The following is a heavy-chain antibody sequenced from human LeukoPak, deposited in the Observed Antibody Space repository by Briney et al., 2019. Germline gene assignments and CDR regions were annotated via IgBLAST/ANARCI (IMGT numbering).Heavy chain of an antibody. CDR3: ARAQNRDAFDI. CDR1: GGSISSGDYY. CDR2: IYYSGST. D-gene: IGHD1-14*01. J-gene: IGHJ3*02. Sequence: PSQTLSLTCTVSGGSISSGDYYWSSIRQPPGKCLEWIGYIYYSGSTYYNPSLKSRVTISVDTSKNQFSLKLSSVTAADTAVYYCARAQNRDAFDIWGQGTMVTVSS. V-gene: IGHV4-30-4*08.